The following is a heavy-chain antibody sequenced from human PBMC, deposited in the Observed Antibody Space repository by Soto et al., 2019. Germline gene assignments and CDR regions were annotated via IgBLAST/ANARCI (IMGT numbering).Heavy chain of an antibody. CDR1: GYSISSGYY. CDR3: ARVGPWVPYYYDSSPYTFENWFAP. CDR2: IYHVGSI. V-gene: IGHV4-38-2*01. D-gene: IGHD3-22*01. Sequence: PSETLSLTCAVSGYSISSGYYWGWLRQPPGKGLEWIGSIYHVGSIYYNPSLNSRVTLSIDMTNNHVSLILNSVTAADTAVYYCARVGPWVPYYYDSSPYTFENWFAPWGQGTLVTVSS. J-gene: IGHJ5*02.